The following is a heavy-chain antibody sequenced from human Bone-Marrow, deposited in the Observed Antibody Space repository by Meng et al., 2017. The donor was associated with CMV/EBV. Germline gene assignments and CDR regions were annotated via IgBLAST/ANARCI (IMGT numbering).Heavy chain of an antibody. CDR3: ARETFVTVTTQPYGMDF. D-gene: IGHD1-7*01. Sequence: GSLRLSCTVSGGSISSSSYYWGWIRQPPGKGLEWIGSIYYSGSTYYNPSLKSRVTISVDTSKNQLSLKLSSVTAADTAVYYCARETFVTVTTQPYGMDFWGQGPTVTVSS. J-gene: IGHJ6*02. CDR1: GGSISSSSYY. CDR2: IYYSGST. V-gene: IGHV4-39*07.